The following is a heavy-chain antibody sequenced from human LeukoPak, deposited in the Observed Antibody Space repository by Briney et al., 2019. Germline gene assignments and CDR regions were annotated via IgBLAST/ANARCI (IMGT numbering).Heavy chain of an antibody. Sequence: PGGSLRLSCAASGITFSIYTMNWVCQAPGKGLEWVSSISSGSGDIYYADSVKGRFTISRDNAKDSLYLQMNSLRAEDTAVYYCARTNSGSYYYYYYMDVWGKGTTVAVSS. CDR1: GITFSIYT. CDR3: ARTNSGSYYYYYYMDV. V-gene: IGHV3-21*01. D-gene: IGHD1-26*01. J-gene: IGHJ6*03. CDR2: ISSGSGDI.